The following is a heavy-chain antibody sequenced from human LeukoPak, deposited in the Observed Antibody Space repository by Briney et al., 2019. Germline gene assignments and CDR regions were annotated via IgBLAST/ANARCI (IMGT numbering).Heavy chain of an antibody. J-gene: IGHJ5*02. Sequence: SETLSLTCTVSGGSISSYYWSWIRQPPGKGLEWIGYIYYSGSTNYNPSLKGRVTISVDTSKNQFSLKLSSVTAADTAVYYCARDLQNWFDPWGQGTLVTVSS. CDR2: IYYSGST. V-gene: IGHV4-59*01. CDR1: GGSISSYY. CDR3: ARDLQNWFDP.